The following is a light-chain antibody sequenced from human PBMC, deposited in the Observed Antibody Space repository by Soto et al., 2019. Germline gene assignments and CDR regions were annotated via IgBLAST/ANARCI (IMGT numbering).Light chain of an antibody. J-gene: IGLJ1*01. CDR3: LLSYNGPYV. CDR2: DTT. CDR1: TGAVTNGHY. V-gene: IGLV7-46*01. Sequence: QTVVTQEPSLTVSPGGTGTLTCGSSTGAVTNGHYPYWFQQKPGQAPRTLIYDTTNRHSWTPARFSCSLLGGKAALTLSGAQPEEEAEYYCLLSYNGPYVFGTGTKLTVL.